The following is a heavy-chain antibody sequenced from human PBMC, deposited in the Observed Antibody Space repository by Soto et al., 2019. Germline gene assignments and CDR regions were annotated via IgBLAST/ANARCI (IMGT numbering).Heavy chain of an antibody. J-gene: IGHJ5*02. CDR3: ARTAVAGISGWFDP. CDR2: ISTGGTTI. V-gene: IGHV3-48*01. D-gene: IGHD6-19*01. CDR1: GFTFNSYS. Sequence: EVQLVESGGGLVQPGGSLRLSCAASGFTFNSYSMNWVRQAPGTGLEWVSYISTGGTTIYYADSVKGQFTIFRDNAKNSLYLQMNSLRAEDTAVYHCARTAVAGISGWFDPWGQGTLVTVSS.